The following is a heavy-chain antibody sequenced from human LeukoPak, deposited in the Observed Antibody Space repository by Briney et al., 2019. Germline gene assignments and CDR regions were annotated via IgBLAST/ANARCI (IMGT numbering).Heavy chain of an antibody. CDR1: GASINSGSNY. Sequence: ASETLSLTCRVSGASINSGSNYWGWIRQPPGKTLEWIGRIYSSGNTYYNPSLKSRVIIMIDTPKNHFSLTLSSVTAADTAVYYCARSDGYGLVGIWGQGTMVTVSS. CDR3: ARSDGYGLVGI. J-gene: IGHJ3*02. D-gene: IGHD5-18*01. V-gene: IGHV4-39*07. CDR2: IYSSGNT.